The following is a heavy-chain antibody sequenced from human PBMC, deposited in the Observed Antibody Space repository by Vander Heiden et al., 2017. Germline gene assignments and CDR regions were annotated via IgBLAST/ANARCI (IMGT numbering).Heavy chain of an antibody. CDR3: AKPLSSGRRYYYYGMDV. Sequence: EVQLLESGGGLVQPGGSLRLSSAASGFTFGTYAMSWVRQAPGKGLEWVSAFSGSSDSKYYADSVKGRFTISRDNSKNTLYLQMNSLRAEDTAVYYCAKPLSSGRRYYYYGMDVWGQGTTVTVSS. CDR2: FSGSSDSK. J-gene: IGHJ6*01. CDR1: GFTFGTYA. V-gene: IGHV3-23*01. D-gene: IGHD6-19*01.